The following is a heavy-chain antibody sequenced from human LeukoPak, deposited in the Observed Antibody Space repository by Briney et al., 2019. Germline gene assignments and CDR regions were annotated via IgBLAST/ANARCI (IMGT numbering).Heavy chain of an antibody. J-gene: IGHJ4*02. CDR3: ASLAAAGTDY. Sequence: GGSLRLPCAASGFTFSDYYMSWIRQAPGKGLEWVSYISSSGSTIYYADSVKGRFTISRDSAKNSLYLQMNSLRAEDTAVYYCASLAAAGTDYWGQGTLVTVSS. CDR1: GFTFSDYY. CDR2: ISSSGSTI. D-gene: IGHD6-13*01. V-gene: IGHV3-11*01.